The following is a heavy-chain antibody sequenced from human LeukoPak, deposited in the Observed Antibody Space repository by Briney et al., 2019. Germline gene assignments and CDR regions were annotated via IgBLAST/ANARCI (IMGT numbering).Heavy chain of an antibody. Sequence: PGGSLRLSCAASGFTFSTYGMSWVRQAPGKGLEWVSAISGSGDSTYYADSVKGRFTISGDNAKSSVYLQMTSLRAEDTAVYYCAKEACSGTDCIYYFMDVWGKGTTVTVSS. CDR3: AKEACSGTDCIYYFMDV. V-gene: IGHV3-23*01. J-gene: IGHJ6*03. D-gene: IGHD3-10*02. CDR2: ISGSGDST. CDR1: GFTFSTYG.